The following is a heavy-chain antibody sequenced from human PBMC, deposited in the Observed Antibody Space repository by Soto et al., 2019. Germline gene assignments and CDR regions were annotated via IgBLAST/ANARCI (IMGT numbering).Heavy chain of an antibody. J-gene: IGHJ4*02. CDR3: AKDLTGGSGAFDY. Sequence: LRLSCAASGFTFSSYAMSWVRQAPGKGLEWVSAISGSGGSTYYADSVKGRFTISRDNSKNTLYLQMNSLRAEDTAVYYCAKDLTGGSGAFDYWGQGTLVTVSS. CDR1: GFTFSSYA. CDR2: ISGSGGST. D-gene: IGHD1-26*01. V-gene: IGHV3-23*01.